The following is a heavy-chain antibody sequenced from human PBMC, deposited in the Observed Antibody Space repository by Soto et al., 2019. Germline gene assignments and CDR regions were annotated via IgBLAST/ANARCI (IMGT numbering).Heavy chain of an antibody. J-gene: IGHJ6*02. CDR2: IIPIFGTA. V-gene: IGHV1-69*01. CDR3: ARDHLYCSGGSCYTRTDYYYGMDV. Sequence: QVQLVQSGAEVKKPGSSVKVSCKASGGTFSSYAISWVRLAPGQGLEWMGGIIPIFGTANYAQKFQGRVTITADESTSTAYMELSSLRSEDTAVYYCARDHLYCSGGSCYTRTDYYYGMDVWGQGTTVTVSS. D-gene: IGHD2-15*01. CDR1: GGTFSSYA.